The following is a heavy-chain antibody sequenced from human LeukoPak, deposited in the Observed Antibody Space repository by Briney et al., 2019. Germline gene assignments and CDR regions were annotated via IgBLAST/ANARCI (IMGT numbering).Heavy chain of an antibody. CDR3: AKDQGGGSYNTCYYYYGMDV. J-gene: IGHJ6*02. V-gene: IGHV3-30*18. Sequence: GRSLRLSCAASGFTFSTSGMHWVRQAPGKGLEWVAVISYDGNNRYYADSVKGRFTISRDNSRGTLYLQMNSLRPEDTAVYYCAKDQGGGSYNTCYYYYGMDVWGQGTTVTVSS. CDR1: GFTFSTSG. CDR2: ISYDGNNR. D-gene: IGHD1-26*01.